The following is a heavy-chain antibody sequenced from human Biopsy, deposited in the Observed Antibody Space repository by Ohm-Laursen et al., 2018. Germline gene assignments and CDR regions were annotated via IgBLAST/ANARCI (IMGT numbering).Heavy chain of an antibody. J-gene: IGHJ4*02. Sequence: PSETLSLTCTVSGGSFSGYYWSWIRQPPGKGLEWIGYISGSSNTNYNPSLKSRVTLSTDTSETQFSLRLSSVTAADTAVYYCARGSLKMDYWGQGTLVTVSS. CDR3: ARGSLKMDY. V-gene: IGHV4-59*08. CDR2: ISGSSNT. CDR1: GGSFSGYY. D-gene: IGHD3-10*01.